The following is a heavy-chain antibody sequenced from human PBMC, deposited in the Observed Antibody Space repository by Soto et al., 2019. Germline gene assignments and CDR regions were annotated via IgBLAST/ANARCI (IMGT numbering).Heavy chain of an antibody. D-gene: IGHD3-9*01. CDR2: ISGSGGST. V-gene: IGHV3-23*01. J-gene: IGHJ5*01. Sequence: PGGSLRLSCAVSGFIFSNYAMTWVRQAPGKGLEWVSGISGSGGSTYYADSVKGRFTISRDDSKNIAYLQMNSLKTEDTAVYYSARYSLAYFDWLSDSWGEGTLVTVSS. CDR1: GFIFSNYA. CDR3: ARYSLAYFDWLSDS.